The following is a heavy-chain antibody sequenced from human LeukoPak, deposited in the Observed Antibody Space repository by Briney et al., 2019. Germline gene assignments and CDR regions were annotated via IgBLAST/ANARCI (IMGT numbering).Heavy chain of an antibody. D-gene: IGHD6-6*01. Sequence: GGSLRLSCAASGFTFSSYWMSWVRQAPGKGLEWVANIKQDGSEKYYVDSVKGRFTISRDNAKNSLYLQMNSLRAEDTAVYYCARDRSSSSSYFDYWGQGTLVTVSS. CDR1: GFTFSSYW. V-gene: IGHV3-7*01. CDR3: ARDRSSSSSYFDY. CDR2: IKQDGSEK. J-gene: IGHJ4*02.